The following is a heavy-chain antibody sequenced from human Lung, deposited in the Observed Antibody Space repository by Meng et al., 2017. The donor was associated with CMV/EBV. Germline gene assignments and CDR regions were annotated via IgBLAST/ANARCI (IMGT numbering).Heavy chain of an antibody. CDR1: GFMFSSSG. CDR3: AKDRSGYDPLGLDY. CDR2: IRYDGTHK. J-gene: IGHJ4*02. Sequence: GGSLRLSCAASGFMFSSSGMHWVRQAPGKGLEWVASIRYDGTHKYSADSVKGRFTISRDNSRYTLYLQMNSLRPEDTAVYYCAKDRSGYDPLGLDYWGQGVLVTGSS. V-gene: IGHV3-30*02. D-gene: IGHD5-12*01.